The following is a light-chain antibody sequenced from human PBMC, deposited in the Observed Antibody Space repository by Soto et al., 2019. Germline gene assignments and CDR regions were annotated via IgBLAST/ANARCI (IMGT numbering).Light chain of an antibody. J-gene: IGLJ2*01. V-gene: IGLV7-43*01. CDR1: TGAVTSGYY. CDR2: NTD. CDR3: LLYYADARL. Sequence: QAVVTQEPSLTVSPGGTDTLTCASSTGAVTSGYYPNWFQQKPGQAPRTLIFNTDNKHSWTPARFSGSLLGGKAALTLSGVQPEDEADYYCLLYYADARLFGGGTKLTVL.